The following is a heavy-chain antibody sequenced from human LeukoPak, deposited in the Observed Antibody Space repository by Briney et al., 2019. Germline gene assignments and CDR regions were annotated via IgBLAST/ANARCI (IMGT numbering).Heavy chain of an antibody. CDR3: ARERVQLWSNYYYYGMDV. J-gene: IGHJ6*02. CDR1: GGTFSSYA. V-gene: IGHV1-69*13. Sequence: GASVKVSCKASGGTFSSYAISWVRQAPGQGLEWMGGIIPIFGTANYAQKFQGRVTITADESTGTAYMELSSLRSEDTAVYYCARERVQLWSNYYYYGMDVWGQGTTVTVSS. D-gene: IGHD5-18*01. CDR2: IIPIFGTA.